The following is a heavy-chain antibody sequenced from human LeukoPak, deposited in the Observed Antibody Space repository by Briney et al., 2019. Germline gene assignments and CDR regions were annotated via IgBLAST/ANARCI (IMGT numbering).Heavy chain of an antibody. V-gene: IGHV3-30*03. Sequence: GGSLRLSCAASGFTFSTYGMHWVRQAPGKGLEWVAVISYDGSNKYCADSVKGRFTISRDNSNNTLYLQMNSLRVEDTAVYYCAREFLPLAGFLEWLPYFGMDVWGQGTTVTVSS. CDR3: AREFLPLAGFLEWLPYFGMDV. CDR1: GFTFSTYG. CDR2: ISYDGSNK. J-gene: IGHJ6*02. D-gene: IGHD3-3*01.